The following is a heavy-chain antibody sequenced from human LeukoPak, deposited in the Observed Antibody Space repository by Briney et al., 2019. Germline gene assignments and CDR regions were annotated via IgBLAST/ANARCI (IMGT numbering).Heavy chain of an antibody. Sequence: GGSLRLSCAASGFTFSSYAMNWVRQAPGKGLEWVSYISSSGSTIYYADSVKGRFTISRDNAKNSLYLQMNSLRAEDTAVYYCASSGWYGLYYFDYWGQGTLVTVSS. CDR3: ASSGWYGLYYFDY. CDR2: ISSSGSTI. V-gene: IGHV3-48*03. CDR1: GFTFSSYA. D-gene: IGHD6-19*01. J-gene: IGHJ4*02.